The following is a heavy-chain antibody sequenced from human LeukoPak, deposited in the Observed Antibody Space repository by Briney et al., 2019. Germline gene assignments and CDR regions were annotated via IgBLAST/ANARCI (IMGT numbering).Heavy chain of an antibody. CDR1: GYSFTSYW. J-gene: IGHJ6*02. CDR2: IYPCDSDT. CDR3: ARHCSQQLSYYYGMDV. Sequence: GESLKISCKGSGYSFTSYWIGWVRQMPGKGLEWMGIIYPCDSDTKYSPSFQGQVTISADKSISTAYLQWSSLKATDTAMYYCARHCSQQLSYYYGMDVWGQGTTVTVSS. V-gene: IGHV5-51*01. D-gene: IGHD6-13*01.